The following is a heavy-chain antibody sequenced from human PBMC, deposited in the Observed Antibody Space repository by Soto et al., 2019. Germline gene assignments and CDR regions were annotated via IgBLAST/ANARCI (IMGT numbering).Heavy chain of an antibody. CDR1: GFTFSSYG. Sequence: GGSLRLSCAASGFTFSSYGMHWVRQAPGKGLEWVAVISYDGSNKYYADSVKGRFTISRDNSKNTLYLQMNSLRAEDTAVYYCAKAVGIAIHPWGLGTLVTISS. CDR2: ISYDGSNK. D-gene: IGHD1-20*01. V-gene: IGHV3-30*18. CDR3: AKAVGIAIHP. J-gene: IGHJ5*02.